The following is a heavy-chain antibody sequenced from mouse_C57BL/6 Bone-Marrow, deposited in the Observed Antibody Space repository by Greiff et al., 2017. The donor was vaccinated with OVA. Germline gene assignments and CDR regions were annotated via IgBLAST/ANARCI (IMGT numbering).Heavy chain of an antibody. J-gene: IGHJ1*03. Sequence: EVKVVESGGDLVKPGGSLKLSCAASGFTFSSYGMSWVRQTPDKRLEWVATISSGGSYTYYPDSVKGRFTISRDNAKNTLYLQMSSLKSEDTAMYYCARRGNFDVWGTGTTVTVSS. CDR1: GFTFSSYG. CDR2: ISSGGSYT. CDR3: ARRGNFDV. V-gene: IGHV5-6*02.